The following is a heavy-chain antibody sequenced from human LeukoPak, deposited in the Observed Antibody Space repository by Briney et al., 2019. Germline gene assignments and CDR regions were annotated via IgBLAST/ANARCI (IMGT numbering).Heavy chain of an antibody. J-gene: IGHJ4*02. D-gene: IGHD3-16*01. CDR1: GFTFSSYG. CDR3: ARAPGVWVPVDY. CDR2: ISYDGSNK. Sequence: GGSLRLSCAASGFTFSSYGMHWVRQAPGKGLEWVAVISYDGSNKYYADSVKGRFTISRDNSKNTLYLQMNSLRAEDTAVYYCARAPGVWVPVDYWGQGTLVTVSS. V-gene: IGHV3-30*03.